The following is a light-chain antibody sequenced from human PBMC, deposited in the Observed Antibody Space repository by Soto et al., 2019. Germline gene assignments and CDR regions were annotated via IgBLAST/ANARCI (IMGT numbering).Light chain of an antibody. J-gene: IGKJ2*01. CDR1: QSISSW. CDR2: KAS. V-gene: IGKV1-5*03. CDR3: QQYNSYPYT. Sequence: DIQMTQSPSTLSASVGDRVTITCRASQSISSWLAWYQQKPGKAPKLLMYKASSLQSGDPSRFSGSGSVTEFTLTNSSLQPDDFATYYCQQYNSYPYTFGQGTKLEIK.